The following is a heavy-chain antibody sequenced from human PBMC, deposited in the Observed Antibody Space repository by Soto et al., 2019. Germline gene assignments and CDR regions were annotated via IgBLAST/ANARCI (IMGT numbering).Heavy chain of an antibody. V-gene: IGHV4-30-4*01. CDR1: GGSISSGDYY. CDR3: ARSYSNDYFFAY. D-gene: IGHD4-4*01. CDR2: IYYSGST. Sequence: QVQLQESGPGLVKPSQTLSLTCTVSGGSISSGDYYWSWIRQPPGKGLEWIGYIYYSGSTYYNPSLKRRVTIPVATSKNQFSLKLSSVTAADTAVYYCARSYSNDYFFAYWGQGTLVTVSS. J-gene: IGHJ4*02.